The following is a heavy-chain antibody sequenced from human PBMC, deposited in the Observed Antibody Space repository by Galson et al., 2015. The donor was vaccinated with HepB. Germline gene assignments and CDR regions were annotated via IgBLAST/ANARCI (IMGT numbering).Heavy chain of an antibody. CDR3: ARVGGSSWYKAGGDRHHYYFDY. Sequence: SETLSLTCAVSGGSISSSNWWSWVRQPPGKGLEWIGEIYHIGSTNYNPSLKSRVTISVDKSKNQFSLKLSSVTAADTAVYYCARVGGSSWYKAGGDRHHYYFDYWDQGTLVTVSS. CDR2: IYHIGST. V-gene: IGHV4-4*02. J-gene: IGHJ4*02. CDR1: GGSISSSNW. D-gene: IGHD6-13*01.